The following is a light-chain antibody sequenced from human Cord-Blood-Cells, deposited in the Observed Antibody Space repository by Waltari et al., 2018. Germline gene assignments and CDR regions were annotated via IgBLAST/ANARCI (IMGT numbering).Light chain of an antibody. CDR3: QQRSNWPPLT. Sequence: EIVLTQSPATLSLSPGERATLSCRASQSVSSYLAWYQQKPGQAPRLLSYDASNRATDIPARFSGSGSGTDFTLTISSLEPEDLAVYYCQQRSNWPPLTFGGGTKVEIK. V-gene: IGKV3-11*01. CDR2: DAS. CDR1: QSVSSY. J-gene: IGKJ4*01.